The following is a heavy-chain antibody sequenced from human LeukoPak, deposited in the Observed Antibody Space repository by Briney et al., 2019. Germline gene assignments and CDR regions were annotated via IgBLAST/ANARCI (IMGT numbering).Heavy chain of an antibody. CDR3: ATSREYYDFWSGQFDY. CDR1: GYTLTELS. J-gene: IGHJ4*02. Sequence: ASVKVSCKVSGYTLTELSMHWVRQAPGKGLEWMGGFDPEDGETIYAQKFQGRVTMTEDTSTDTAFMELSSLRSEDTAVYYCATSREYYDFWSGQFDYWGQGTLVTVSS. D-gene: IGHD3-3*01. CDR2: FDPEDGET. V-gene: IGHV1-24*01.